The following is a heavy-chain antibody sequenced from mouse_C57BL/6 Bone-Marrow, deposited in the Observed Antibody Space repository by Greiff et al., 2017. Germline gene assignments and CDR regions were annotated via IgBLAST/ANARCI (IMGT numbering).Heavy chain of an antibody. V-gene: IGHV1-52*01. J-gene: IGHJ2*01. Sequence: QVQLQQPGAELVRPGSSVKLSCKASGYTFTSYWMHWVKQRPIQGLEWIGNIDPSDSETHYNQKFKDKATLTVYKSSSTAYMQLSSLTSEDSAVYYCAREVTVVAPFDYWGQGTTLTVSS. D-gene: IGHD1-1*01. CDR2: IDPSDSET. CDR1: GYTFTSYW. CDR3: AREVTVVAPFDY.